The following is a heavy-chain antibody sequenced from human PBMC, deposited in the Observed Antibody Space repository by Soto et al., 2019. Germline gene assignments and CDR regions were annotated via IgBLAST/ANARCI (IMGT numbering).Heavy chain of an antibody. J-gene: IGHJ4*02. CDR2: ISYDGSNK. V-gene: IGHV3-30*18. CDR3: AKDWNEGQWPHGGDY. CDR1: GFTFDRSG. Sequence: QEQLVESGGGVVQAGRSLRLSCAASGFTFDRSGMHWFRQGPGKGLQWVAVISYDGSNKYYAESVKGRFTISRDNSRNTMDLQRNGLRTEDSGFYFCAKDWNEGQWPHGGDYWGQGTLVSVSS. D-gene: IGHD1-1*01.